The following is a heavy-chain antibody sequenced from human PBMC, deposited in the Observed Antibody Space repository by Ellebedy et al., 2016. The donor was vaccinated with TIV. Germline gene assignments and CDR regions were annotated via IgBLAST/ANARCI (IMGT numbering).Heavy chain of an antibody. J-gene: IGHJ4*02. D-gene: IGHD4-23*01. CDR2: IYYSGST. CDR3: ARDDYGGNPGGFDY. Sequence: SETLSLXCTVSGGSISSGGYYWSWIRQHPGKGLEWLGYIYYSGSTYYNPSLKSRVTISVDTSKNQFSLKVSSVTTADTAVYFCARDDYGGNPGGFDYWGQGTLVTVSS. CDR1: GGSISSGGYY. V-gene: IGHV4-31*03.